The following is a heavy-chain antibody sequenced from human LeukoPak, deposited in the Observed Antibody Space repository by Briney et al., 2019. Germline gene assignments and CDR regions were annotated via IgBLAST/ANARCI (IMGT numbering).Heavy chain of an antibody. CDR2: INHSGST. D-gene: IGHD4-17*01. CDR1: GGSFSGYY. J-gene: IGHJ2*01. V-gene: IGHV4-34*01. CDR3: ARGTTVTRYFDL. Sequence: PSETLSLTCAVYGGSFSGYYWSWIRQPPGKGLEWIGEINHSGSTNYNPSLKSRVTISVDMSKNQFSLKLSSVTAADTAVYYCARGTTVTRYFDLWGRGTLVTVSS.